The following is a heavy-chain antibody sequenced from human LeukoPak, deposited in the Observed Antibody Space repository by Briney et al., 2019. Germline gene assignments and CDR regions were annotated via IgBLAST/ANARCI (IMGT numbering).Heavy chain of an antibody. CDR1: GFTFSSYW. V-gene: IGHV3-7*01. Sequence: GGSLRLSCAASGFTFSSYWMSWVRQAPGKGLESVANIKQDGSEKYYVDSVKGRFTISRDNAKNSLYLQMNSLRAEDTAVYYCARDRWKDSSSFVNYWGQGTLVTVSS. CDR3: ARDRWKDSSSFVNY. D-gene: IGHD6-6*01. CDR2: IKQDGSEK. J-gene: IGHJ4*02.